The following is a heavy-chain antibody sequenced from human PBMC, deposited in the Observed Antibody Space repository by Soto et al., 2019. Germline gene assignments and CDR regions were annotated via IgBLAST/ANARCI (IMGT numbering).Heavy chain of an antibody. CDR2: LSPDGSVT. Sequence: GGSLRLSCAASGFTFSSFWMNWARQVPGKGPVWVSRLSPDGSVTKYADSVKDRFTISRDNGKNSLFLQMNSLRDEDTAVYYCTRVVVVIPPGYYYALDVWGQGTAVTDSS. J-gene: IGHJ6*02. CDR1: GFTFSSFW. V-gene: IGHV3-74*03. D-gene: IGHD3-22*01. CDR3: TRVVVVIPPGYYYALDV.